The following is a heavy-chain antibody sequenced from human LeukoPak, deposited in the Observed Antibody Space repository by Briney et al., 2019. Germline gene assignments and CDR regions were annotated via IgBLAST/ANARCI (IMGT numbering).Heavy chain of an antibody. D-gene: IGHD3-3*01. J-gene: IGHJ4*02. CDR2: ISDAAGTT. CDR3: AKGEFWSAYYN. V-gene: IGHV3-23*01. CDR1: GFTFSTFA. Sequence: GASLRLSCAASGFTFSTFAMNWVRQAPGKGLEWVSTISDAAGTTYYADSVRGRFTISRDNSKNTLYLQMNSLGAEDTAVYYCAKGEFWSAYYNWGQGTLVTVSS.